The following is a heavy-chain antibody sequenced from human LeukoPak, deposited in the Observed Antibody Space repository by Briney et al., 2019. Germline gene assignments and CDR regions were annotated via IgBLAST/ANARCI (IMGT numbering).Heavy chain of an antibody. CDR2: IRYDGSNK. CDR1: GFTFSSYG. CDR3: AKDHGMIVVDPLVATYFDY. D-gene: IGHD3-22*01. J-gene: IGHJ4*02. V-gene: IGHV3-30*02. Sequence: GGSLRLSCAASGFTFSSYGMHWVRQAPGKGLEWVAFIRYDGSNKYYADSVKGRFTISRDNSKNTLYLQMNSLRAEDTAVYYCAKDHGMIVVDPLVATYFDYWGQGTLVTVSS.